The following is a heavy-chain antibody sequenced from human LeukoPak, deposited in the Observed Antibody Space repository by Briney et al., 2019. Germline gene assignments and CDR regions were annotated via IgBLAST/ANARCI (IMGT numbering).Heavy chain of an antibody. CDR2: INHSGSA. Sequence: SETLSLTCAVYGGSFSAYYWSWIRQPPGKGLEWIGEINHSGSANYNPSLKSRVTISVDTSKNQFSLKLSSVTAADTAVYYCARVPLYCSSTSCYGGYYYYYMDVWGRGTTVTVSS. CDR1: GGSFSAYY. CDR3: ARVPLYCSSTSCYGGYYYYYMDV. D-gene: IGHD2-2*01. J-gene: IGHJ6*03. V-gene: IGHV4-34*01.